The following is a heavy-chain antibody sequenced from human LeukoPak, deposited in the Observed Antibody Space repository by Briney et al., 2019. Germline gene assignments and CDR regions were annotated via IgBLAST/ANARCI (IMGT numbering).Heavy chain of an antibody. CDR2: ISHSGST. D-gene: IGHD3-3*01. V-gene: IGHV4-34*01. CDR1: GGSFSGYY. CDR3: ARGPRYYDFWSGYQNWFDP. Sequence: KPSETLSLTCAVYGGSFSGYYWSWIRQPPGKGLEWIGEISHSGSTNYNPSLKSRVTISVDTSKNQFSLKLSSVTAADTAVYYCARGPRYYDFWSGYQNWFDPWGQGTLVTVSS. J-gene: IGHJ5*02.